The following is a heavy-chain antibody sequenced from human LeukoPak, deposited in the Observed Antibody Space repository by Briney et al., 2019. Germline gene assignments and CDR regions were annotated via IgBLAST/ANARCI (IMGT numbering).Heavy chain of an antibody. CDR2: LNPSGGST. V-gene: IGHV1-46*01. CDR3: ARESYGRQRQYYFDY. D-gene: IGHD5-18*01. Sequence: ASVKVSCKASGYTFTTYYMHWVRQAPGQGLEWMGMLNPSGGSTSYAQKFQGRVTMTRDTSTSTVYMELSSLRSEDTAVYYCARESYGRQRQYYFDYWGQGTLVTVSS. J-gene: IGHJ4*02. CDR1: GYTFTTYY.